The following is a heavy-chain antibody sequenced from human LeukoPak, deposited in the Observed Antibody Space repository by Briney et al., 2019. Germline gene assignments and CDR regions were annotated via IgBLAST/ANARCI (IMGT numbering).Heavy chain of an antibody. V-gene: IGHV3-7*01. D-gene: IGHD5-24*01. CDR1: GFTFTHYY. J-gene: IGHJ5*02. CDR3: ARDRDGYTP. CDR2: INQDGSEK. Sequence: GGSLRLSCAASGFTFTHYYLSWVRQAPGKGLEWVANINQDGSEKYYVDFVKGRFTISRDNAKNSLYLQMNSLRAEDTAVYYCARDRDGYTPWGQGTLVTVSS.